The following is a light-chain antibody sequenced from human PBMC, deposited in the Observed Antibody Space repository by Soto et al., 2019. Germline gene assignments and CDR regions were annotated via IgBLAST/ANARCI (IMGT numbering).Light chain of an antibody. Sequence: QMTQSPAPLSVSFGDRVTLPCRASQSISSWLAWYQQKTGKAPKLLIYDASSLESGVPSRFSGSGYGTEFNLTISSLQTDDFATYYCQQYNSYPWTFGQGTKVDIK. CDR1: QSISSW. CDR3: QQYNSYPWT. J-gene: IGKJ1*01. V-gene: IGKV1-5*01. CDR2: DAS.